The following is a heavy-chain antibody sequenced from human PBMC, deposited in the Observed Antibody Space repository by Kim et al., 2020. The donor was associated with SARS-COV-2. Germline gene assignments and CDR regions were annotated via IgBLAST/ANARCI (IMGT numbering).Heavy chain of an antibody. D-gene: IGHD4-4*01. CDR3: ARGPNYSPFDY. J-gene: IGHJ4*02. CDR2: I. Sequence: IYDADSVRGRFTISQENDKNSLYLQMNSQRAEDTAVYYCARGPNYSPFDYWGQGTLVTVSS. V-gene: IGHV3-48*03.